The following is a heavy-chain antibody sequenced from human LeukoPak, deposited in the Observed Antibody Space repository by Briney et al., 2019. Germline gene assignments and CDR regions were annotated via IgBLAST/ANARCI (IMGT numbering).Heavy chain of an antibody. V-gene: IGHV4-38-2*02. D-gene: IGHD6-19*01. Sequence: SETLSLTCTVSGYSISSGYYWGWIQQPPGKGVEWGGSIYHSGSTYYNPSLKSRVTISVDTSKNQFSLKLSSVTAADTAVYYCARSSGWYRDDAFDIWGQGTMVTVSS. CDR1: GYSISSGYY. J-gene: IGHJ3*02. CDR3: ARSSGWYRDDAFDI. CDR2: IYHSGST.